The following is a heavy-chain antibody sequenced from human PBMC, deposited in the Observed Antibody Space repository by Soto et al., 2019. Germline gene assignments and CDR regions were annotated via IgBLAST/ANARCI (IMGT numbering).Heavy chain of an antibody. CDR3: ARDSGYYDSSGWTRNAFDI. Sequence: PGGSLRLSCAASGFTFSSYAMHWVGRAPGKGLEWVAVISYDASNKYYADSVKGRFTMSRDNSKNTLYLQMNSLRAEDTAVYYCARDSGYYDSSGWTRNAFDIWGQGKMVTVSS. J-gene: IGHJ3*02. D-gene: IGHD3-22*01. CDR1: GFTFSSYA. V-gene: IGHV3-30-3*01. CDR2: ISYDASNK.